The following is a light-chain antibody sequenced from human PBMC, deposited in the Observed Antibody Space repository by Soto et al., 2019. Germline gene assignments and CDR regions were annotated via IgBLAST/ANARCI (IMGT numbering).Light chain of an antibody. CDR1: QNISSSH. CDR2: GPS. V-gene: IGKV3-20*01. CDR3: HQFGSPPQT. J-gene: IGKJ1*01. Sequence: EIVLTQSPGTLPLSQGARATLSCRASQNISSSHIAWYQQKPGQAPRLLIFGPSGRATGIPDRFSGSGSGTDFSLSITGLEPEDFAVYYFHQFGSPPQTFGHGTRVDIK.